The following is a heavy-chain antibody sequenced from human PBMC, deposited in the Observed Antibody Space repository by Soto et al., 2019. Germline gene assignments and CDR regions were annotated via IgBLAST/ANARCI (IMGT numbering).Heavy chain of an antibody. CDR2: IYYSGST. Sequence: SETLSLTCTVSGGYISSGGYYWSWIRQHPGKGLEWIGYIYYSGSTYYNPSLKSRVTISVDTSKNQFSLKLSSVTAADTAVYYCARAGDCSSTSCQAPNFDYWGQGTLVTVSS. V-gene: IGHV4-31*03. J-gene: IGHJ4*02. CDR3: ARAGDCSSTSCQAPNFDY. CDR1: GGYISSGGYY. D-gene: IGHD2-2*01.